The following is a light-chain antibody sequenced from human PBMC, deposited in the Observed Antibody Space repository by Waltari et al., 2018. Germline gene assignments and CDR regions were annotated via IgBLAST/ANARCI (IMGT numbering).Light chain of an antibody. Sequence: ILFPQSPATLCLSPGERPTLSCRASQNVGNYLAWYQQKHGQPPRVLIYDASKRATSIPARFSGSGSGTDFTLTISSLVAEDSSVYYCQQRSDWLALTFGGGTKVGI. CDR1: QNVGNY. V-gene: IGKV3-11*01. CDR2: DAS. J-gene: IGKJ4*01. CDR3: QQRSDWLALT.